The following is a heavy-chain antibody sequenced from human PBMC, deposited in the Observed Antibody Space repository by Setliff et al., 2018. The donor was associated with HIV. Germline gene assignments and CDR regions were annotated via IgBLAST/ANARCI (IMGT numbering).Heavy chain of an antibody. CDR3: AREFSGTRYRYFDS. J-gene: IGHJ4*02. CDR1: GFTFEDYG. V-gene: IGHV3-20*04. Sequence: PGGSLRLSCAVSGFTFEDYGMSWVRQAPGKGLEWVSGINWNGGSTGYVDSVKGRFTISRDNAKNSLYLQMNSLRAEDTAVYYCAREFSGTRYRYFDSWGQGTLVTVSS. CDR2: INWNGGST. D-gene: IGHD5-12*01.